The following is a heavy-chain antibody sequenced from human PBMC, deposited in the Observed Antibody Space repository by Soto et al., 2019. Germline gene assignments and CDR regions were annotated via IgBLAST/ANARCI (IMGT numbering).Heavy chain of an antibody. J-gene: IGHJ4*02. D-gene: IGHD5-12*01. CDR2: MNPNSGNT. CDR1: GYTFTSYD. CDR3: ARERRDGYDN. Sequence: QVQLVQSGAEVKKPGASVKVSCKASGYTFTSYDINWVRQATGQGLEWMGWMNPNSGNTGYAQKFXGXVXMXXNTSISTAYMELSSLRSEDTAVYYCARERRDGYDNWGQGTLVTVSS. V-gene: IGHV1-8*01.